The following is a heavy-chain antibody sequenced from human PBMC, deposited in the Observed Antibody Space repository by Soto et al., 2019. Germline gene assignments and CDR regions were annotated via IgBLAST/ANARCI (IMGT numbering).Heavy chain of an antibody. J-gene: IGHJ6*02. CDR1: GYSFTSYW. Sequence: PGESLKISCKGSGYSFTSYWISWVRQMPGKGLEWMGRIDPSDSYTNYSPSFQGHVTISADKSISTAYLQWSSLKASDTAMYYCARQDDILTGYNYYGMDVWGQGTTVTVSS. CDR3: ARQDDILTGYNYYGMDV. D-gene: IGHD3-9*01. CDR2: IDPSDSYT. V-gene: IGHV5-10-1*01.